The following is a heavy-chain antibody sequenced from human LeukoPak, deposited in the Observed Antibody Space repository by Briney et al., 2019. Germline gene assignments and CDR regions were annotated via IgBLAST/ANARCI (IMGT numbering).Heavy chain of an antibody. V-gene: IGHV1-69*06. CDR1: GGTFNSYA. J-gene: IGHJ4*02. CDR3: ARDGPKRDFDY. CDR2: IIPIFGTA. D-gene: IGHD6-25*01. Sequence: SVKVSCKASGGTFNSYAISWVRQAPGQGLEWMGGIIPIFGTANYAQKFQGRVTITADKSTSTAYMELSSLRSEDTAVYYCARDGPKRDFDYWGQGTLVTVSS.